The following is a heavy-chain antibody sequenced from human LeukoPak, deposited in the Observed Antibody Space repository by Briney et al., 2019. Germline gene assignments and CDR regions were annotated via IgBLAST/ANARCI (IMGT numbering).Heavy chain of an antibody. D-gene: IGHD5-24*01. Sequence: PGGSLRLSCAASGFTFSSYGMHWVRQAPGKGLVWVSRINSDGSSTSYADSVKGRFTISRDNAKNTLYLQMNSLRAEDTAVYYCAREESEMATILVYYYYYGMDVWGQGTTVTVSS. J-gene: IGHJ6*02. CDR1: GFTFSSYG. V-gene: IGHV3-74*01. CDR3: AREESEMATILVYYYYYGMDV. CDR2: INSDGSST.